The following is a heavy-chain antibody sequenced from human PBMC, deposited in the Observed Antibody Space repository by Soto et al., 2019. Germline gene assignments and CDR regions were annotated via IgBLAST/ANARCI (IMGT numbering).Heavy chain of an antibody. CDR1: GGTFSSYA. CDR3: ARVQEGSSGYSIDY. J-gene: IGHJ4*02. V-gene: IGHV1-69*01. Sequence: QVQLVQSGAEVKKPGSSVKVSCKASGGTFSSYAISWVRQAPGQGLEWMGGSIPIFGTANYAQKFQGRDTITADESTSTAYMELSSLRSEDTAVYYCARVQEGSSGYSIDYWGQGTLVTVSS. D-gene: IGHD3-22*01. CDR2: SIPIFGTA.